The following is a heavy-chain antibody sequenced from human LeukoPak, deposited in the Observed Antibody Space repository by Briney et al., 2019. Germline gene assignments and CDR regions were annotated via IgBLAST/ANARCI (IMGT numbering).Heavy chain of an antibody. CDR3: ARSYDSLDY. CDR1: GFTFSSYA. V-gene: IGHV3-30-3*01. D-gene: IGHD3-22*01. Sequence: GGSLRLSCAASGFTFSSYAMHWVRQAPGKGLEWVAVISYDGSNKYYADSVKGRFTISRDNSKNTLYLQMNSLRAEDTAAYYCARSYDSLDYWGQGTLVTVSS. J-gene: IGHJ4*02. CDR2: ISYDGSNK.